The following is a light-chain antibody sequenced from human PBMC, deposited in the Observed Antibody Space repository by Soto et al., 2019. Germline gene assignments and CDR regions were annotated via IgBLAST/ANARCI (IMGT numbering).Light chain of an antibody. CDR2: WSS. CDR1: QSVLYSSNNKNY. Sequence: DIVMTQSPDSLAGSLGERATINCKSSQSVLYSSNNKNYLAWYQQKPGQPPKLLIYWSSTRESGVPDRFSGSGSGTDFTLTISSLRAEDVAVSYCQQYYSTPRTFGAGTKVDIK. V-gene: IGKV4-1*01. J-gene: IGKJ4*01. CDR3: QQYYSTPRT.